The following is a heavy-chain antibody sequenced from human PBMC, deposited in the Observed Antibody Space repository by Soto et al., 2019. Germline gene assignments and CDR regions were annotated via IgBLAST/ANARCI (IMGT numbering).Heavy chain of an antibody. CDR2: FSAYNGNT. CDR3: ARLPVGATRYFDY. D-gene: IGHD1-26*01. V-gene: IGHV1-18*01. J-gene: IGHJ4*02. CDR1: GYTFTNYG. Sequence: QVQLVQSGAEVKKPGASVKVSCKASGYTFTNYGITWVRQAPGQGLEWMGWFSAYNGNTNYAQRLQGRVTMTTDTSKSTAYMELSSLRSDDTAVHYCARLPVGATRYFDYWGPGTLGTVSS.